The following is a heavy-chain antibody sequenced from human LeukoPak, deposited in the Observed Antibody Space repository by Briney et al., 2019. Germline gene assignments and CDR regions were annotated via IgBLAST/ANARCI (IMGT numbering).Heavy chain of an antibody. D-gene: IGHD1-1*01. CDR2: INPSGGST. V-gene: IGHV1-46*01. Sequence: ASVKVSCKASGYTFTSYGISWVRQAPGQGLEWMGIINPSGGSTNYAQKFQGRVTMTRDTSTSTVYMELSSLRSEDTAVYYCARAMTTTGPSGGGLVVWGQGTTVTVSS. J-gene: IGHJ6*02. CDR3: ARAMTTTGPSGGGLVV. CDR1: GYTFTSYG.